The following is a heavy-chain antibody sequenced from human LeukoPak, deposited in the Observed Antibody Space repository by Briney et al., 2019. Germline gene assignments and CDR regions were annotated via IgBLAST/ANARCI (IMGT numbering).Heavy chain of an antibody. D-gene: IGHD2-2*01. CDR1: GFTFSSYA. V-gene: IGHV3-23*01. J-gene: IGHJ3*01. CDR3: VKDSSTTSWYFAFDV. Sequence: GGSLRLSCAASGFTFSSYAMSWVRQAPGKGLERVSAISGSGGSTNYADSVKGRFTISRDNSKNTLYLQMNSLRAEDTAVYYCVKDSSTTSWYFAFDVWGQGTMVAVSS. CDR2: ISGSGGST.